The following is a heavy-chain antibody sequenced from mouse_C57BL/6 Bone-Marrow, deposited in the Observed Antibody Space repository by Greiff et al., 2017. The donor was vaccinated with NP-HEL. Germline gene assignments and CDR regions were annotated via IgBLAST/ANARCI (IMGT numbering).Heavy chain of an antibody. CDR3: TTGYGYFYAMDY. CDR2: IDPENGDT. J-gene: IGHJ4*01. Sequence: VQLQQSGAELVRPGASVKLSCTASGFNIKDDYMHWVKQRPEQGLEWIGWIDPENGDTEYASKFQGKATITADTSSNTAYLQRSSLTSEDTAVYYCTTGYGYFYAMDYWGQGTSVTVSS. V-gene: IGHV14-4*01. D-gene: IGHD2-2*01. CDR1: GFNIKDDY.